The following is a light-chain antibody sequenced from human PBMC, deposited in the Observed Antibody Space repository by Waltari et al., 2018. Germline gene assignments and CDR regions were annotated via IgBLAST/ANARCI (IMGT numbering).Light chain of an antibody. J-gene: IGLJ2*01. V-gene: IGLV2-23*02. Sequence: QSALTQPASVSGSPGQSITISCTGTTSDVGNYNLVSWYQQHPGKAPNLIIYEVTKRPSGVSNRFSGSKSGNTASLTISGLQADDEADYYCHSHATSITSVIFGGGTKLTVI. CDR1: TSDVGNYNL. CDR2: EVT. CDR3: HSHATSITSVI.